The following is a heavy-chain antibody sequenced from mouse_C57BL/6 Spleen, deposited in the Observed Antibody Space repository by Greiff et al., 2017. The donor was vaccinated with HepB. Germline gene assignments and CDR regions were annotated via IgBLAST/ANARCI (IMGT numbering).Heavy chain of an antibody. V-gene: IGHV3-6*01. CDR1: GYSITSGYY. CDR2: ISYDGSN. Sequence: EVKVEESGPGLVKPSQSLSLTCSVTGYSITSGYYWNWIRQFPGNKLEWMGYISYDGSNNYNPSLKNRISITRDTSKNQFFLKLNSVTTEDTATYYCARDYGNYWFAYWGQGTLVTVSA. CDR3: ARDYGNYWFAY. J-gene: IGHJ3*01. D-gene: IGHD2-1*01.